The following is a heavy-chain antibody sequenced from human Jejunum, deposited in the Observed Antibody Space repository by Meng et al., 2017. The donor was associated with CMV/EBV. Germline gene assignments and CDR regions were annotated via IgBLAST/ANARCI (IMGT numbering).Heavy chain of an antibody. CDR3: VGGPGASTREGFDY. CDR1: RGSMSSAH. Sequence: RKVTDPGPLRPLSSMSLTCTVSRGSMSSAHRGCIRESAGKGLEWIGRFYSSDTHNYHPSLNSRLTMSLNTSNNQLCRNLSSVTAADTCIYYCVGGPGASTREGFDYWGLGTLVTVSS. D-gene: IGHD1-26*01. J-gene: IGHJ4*02. V-gene: IGHV4-4*07. CDR2: FYSSDTH.